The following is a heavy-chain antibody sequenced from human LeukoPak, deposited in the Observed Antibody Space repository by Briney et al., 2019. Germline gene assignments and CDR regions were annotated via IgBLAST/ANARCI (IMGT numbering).Heavy chain of an antibody. J-gene: IGHJ4*02. V-gene: IGHV4-61*02. CDR2: SSTSGTS. CDR3: ARDDVVNSGFDY. Sequence: SQTLSLTCTVSGGSITSGSYYWTWIRQPAGKGMEWIGRSSTSGTSNFNPSLKSLVTISVDTSKNQFSLKLSSVTAADTAVYYCARDDVVNSGFDYWGQGTLVSVSA. D-gene: IGHD3-22*01. CDR1: GGSITSGSYY.